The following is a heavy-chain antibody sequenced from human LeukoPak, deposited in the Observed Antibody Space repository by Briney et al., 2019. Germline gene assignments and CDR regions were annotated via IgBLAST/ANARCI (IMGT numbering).Heavy chain of an antibody. CDR3: ARLSPFLGSGSSAFPDDF. Sequence: SETLSLTCTVSGGPIITRRDYWGWIRQPPGKGLEWIESINYSGGTYYNPPLKSRVTISVDTSKNQFSLKLSSVTAADTAVYYCARLSPFLGSGSSAFPDDFWGEGTLVTVSS. CDR1: GGPIITRRDY. CDR2: INYSGGT. J-gene: IGHJ4*02. V-gene: IGHV4-39*01. D-gene: IGHD3-10*01.